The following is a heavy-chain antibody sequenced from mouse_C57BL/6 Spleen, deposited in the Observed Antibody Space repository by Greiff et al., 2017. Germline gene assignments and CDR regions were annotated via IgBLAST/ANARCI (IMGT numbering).Heavy chain of an antibody. Sequence: VQLKESGAELVRPGSSVKMSCKTSGYTFTSYGINWVKQRPGQGLEWIGYIYIGNGYTEYNEKFKGKATLTSDTSSSTAYMQLSSLTSEDSAIYFCARSRTTEGYAMDYWGQGTSVTVSS. CDR1: GYTFTSYG. CDR3: ARSRTTEGYAMDY. J-gene: IGHJ4*01. V-gene: IGHV1-58*01. CDR2: IYIGNGYT. D-gene: IGHD1-1*01.